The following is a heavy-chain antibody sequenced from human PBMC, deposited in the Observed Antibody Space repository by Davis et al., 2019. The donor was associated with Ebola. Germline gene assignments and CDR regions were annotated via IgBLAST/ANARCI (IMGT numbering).Heavy chain of an antibody. CDR2: INAGNGNT. V-gene: IGHV1-3*01. CDR3: ARGPRAGPDDY. J-gene: IGHJ4*02. D-gene: IGHD1-14*01. Sequence: ASVKVSCKASGYTFTSYAMHWVRQAPGQRLEWMGWINAGNGNTKYSQKFQGRVTMTTDTSTSTAYMELRSLRSDDTAVYYCARGPRAGPDDYWGQGTLVTVSS. CDR1: GYTFTSYA.